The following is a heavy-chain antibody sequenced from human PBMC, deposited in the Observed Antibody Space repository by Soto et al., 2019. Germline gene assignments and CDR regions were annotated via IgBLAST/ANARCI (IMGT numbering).Heavy chain of an antibody. V-gene: IGHV3-23*01. CDR3: ATKGYCISTSCPKYGMDV. D-gene: IGHD2-2*01. Sequence: GGSLRLSCAASGFTFSSYAMSWVRQAPGKGLERVSAISGSGGSTYYADSVKGRFTISRDNSKNTLYLQMNSLRAEDTAVYYCATKGYCISTSCPKYGMDVWGQGTTVTVSS. CDR1: GFTFSSYA. CDR2: ISGSGGST. J-gene: IGHJ6*02.